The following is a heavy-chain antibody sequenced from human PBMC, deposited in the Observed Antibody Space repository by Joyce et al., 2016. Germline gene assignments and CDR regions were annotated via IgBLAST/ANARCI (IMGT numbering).Heavy chain of an antibody. CDR2: INPLDSDT. Sequence: EVQLVQSGAEVKKPGESLKISCKASGYSFSSYWIAWVRHMPGKGLEWRGIINPLDSDTIYSPSFQGQVTISADKSISTAYLQWSSLKASDTAMYYCARHRAIVPRRVRWFDPWGQGTLVTVSS. D-gene: IGHD6-6*01. CDR3: ARHRAIVPRRVRWFDP. V-gene: IGHV5-51*01. CDR1: GYSFSSYW. J-gene: IGHJ5*02.